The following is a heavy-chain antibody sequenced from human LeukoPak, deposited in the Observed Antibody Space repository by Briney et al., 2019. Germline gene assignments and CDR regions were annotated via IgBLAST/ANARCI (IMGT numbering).Heavy chain of an antibody. V-gene: IGHV3-33*01. J-gene: IGHJ3*02. D-gene: IGHD4-17*01. CDR2: IWYDGSNK. CDR3: ARGNTVVDAFDI. Sequence: GGSLRLSCAASGFTFSSYGMHWVRQAPGKGLEWVAVIWYDGSNKYYADSVKGRFTISRDNSKNTLYLQMNSLRAEDTAVYYCARGNTVVDAFDIWGQGTMVTVSS. CDR1: GFTFSSYG.